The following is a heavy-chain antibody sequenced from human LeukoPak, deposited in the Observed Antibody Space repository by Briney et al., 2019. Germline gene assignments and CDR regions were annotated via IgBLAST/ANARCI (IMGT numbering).Heavy chain of an antibody. V-gene: IGHV4-39*07. CDR3: ARVKRKYQLLKPLHETPSHYFDY. D-gene: IGHD2-2*01. CDR1: GGSITSNTYF. CDR2: IYYSGST. Sequence: SETLSLTCIVSGGSITSNTYFWDWIRQTPGKGLEWIGSIYYSGSTYYNPSLKSRVTISLDTSKNQFSLKLSSVTAADTAMYYCARVKRKYQLLKPLHETPSHYFDYWGQGTLVTVSS. J-gene: IGHJ4*02.